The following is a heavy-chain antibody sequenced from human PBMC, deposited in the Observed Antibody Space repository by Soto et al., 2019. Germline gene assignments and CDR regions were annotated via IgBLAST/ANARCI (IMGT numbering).Heavy chain of an antibody. CDR3: ARDRARFHFWSGYYDFDY. D-gene: IGHD3-3*02. Sequence: GGSLRLSCAASGFTFSSYAMHWVRQAPGKGLEWAAVISYDGSNKYYADSVKGRFTISRDNSKNTLXXXXXXLRAEDTAVYYCARDRARFHFWSGYYDFDYWGQGTLVTVSS. CDR1: GFTFSSYA. CDR2: ISYDGSNK. V-gene: IGHV3-30-3*01. J-gene: IGHJ4*02.